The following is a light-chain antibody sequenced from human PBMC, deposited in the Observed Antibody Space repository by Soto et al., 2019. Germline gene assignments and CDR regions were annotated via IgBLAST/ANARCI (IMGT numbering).Light chain of an antibody. V-gene: IGKV3-20*01. J-gene: IGKJ1*01. Sequence: EIVLTQSPGTLSLSPGERATLSCRASQSVNNNYLGWYQQKPGQAPRLLIYDASNRATGIPDRFSGSGSGTDFTLTISRLEPEDFAMYYCQQYGSSPGTFGQGTKVDI. CDR3: QQYGSSPGT. CDR1: QSVNNNY. CDR2: DAS.